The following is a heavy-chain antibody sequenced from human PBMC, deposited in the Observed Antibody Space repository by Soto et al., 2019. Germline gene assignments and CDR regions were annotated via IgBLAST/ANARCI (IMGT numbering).Heavy chain of an antibody. J-gene: IGHJ4*02. D-gene: IGHD4-17*01. CDR3: ARVPEPYGDYVGGVGWKYYFDY. CDR2: IYYSGST. Sequence: SETLSLTCTVSGGSISSYYWSWIRQPPGKGLEWIGYIYYSGSTNYNPSLKSRVTISVDTSKNQFSLKLSSVTAADTAVYYCARVPEPYGDYVGGVGWKYYFDYWGQGTLVTVS. CDR1: GGSISSYY. V-gene: IGHV4-59*01.